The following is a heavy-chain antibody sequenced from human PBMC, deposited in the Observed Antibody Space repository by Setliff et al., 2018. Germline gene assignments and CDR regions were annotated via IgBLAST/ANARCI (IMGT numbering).Heavy chain of an antibody. D-gene: IGHD1-26*01. V-gene: IGHV4-39*01. CDR1: GGSISSSGYY. Sequence: KSSETLSLTCTVSGGSISSSGYYWSWIRQPPGKGLEWIGNIYYSGRTYYNPSLKSRVTISVDTSKNQFSLKLTSVTAADTAVYYCAKITGMEGATPYYFDYWGQGTLVTVSS. CDR2: IYYSGRT. CDR3: AKITGMEGATPYYFDY. J-gene: IGHJ4*02.